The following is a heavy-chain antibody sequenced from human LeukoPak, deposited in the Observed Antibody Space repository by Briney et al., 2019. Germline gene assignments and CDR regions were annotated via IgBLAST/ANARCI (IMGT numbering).Heavy chain of an antibody. Sequence: SETLSLTCTVSGGSISSYYWSWIRQPPGKGLEWIGYIYYSGSTNYNPSLKSRVTISVDTSKNQFSLKLSSVTAADTAVYYCAREVEMATKIDYWGQGTLVTVSS. J-gene: IGHJ4*02. CDR3: AREVEMATKIDY. V-gene: IGHV4-59*12. D-gene: IGHD5-24*01. CDR2: IYYSGST. CDR1: GGSISSYY.